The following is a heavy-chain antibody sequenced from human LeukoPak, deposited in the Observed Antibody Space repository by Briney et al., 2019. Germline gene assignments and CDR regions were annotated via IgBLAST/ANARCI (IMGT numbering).Heavy chain of an antibody. J-gene: IGHJ4*02. Sequence: GESLKISCQASGYSFTTLYISWVRQMPGKGLEWMGMIDPSDSYTDYSPALEGHVTISVDQSINTAFLQWSSLKASDTAMYYCARQIEAGATSPFDYWGQGTLVTVSS. CDR2: IDPSDSYT. CDR1: GYSFTTLY. D-gene: IGHD1-26*01. V-gene: IGHV5-10-1*01. CDR3: ARQIEAGATSPFDY.